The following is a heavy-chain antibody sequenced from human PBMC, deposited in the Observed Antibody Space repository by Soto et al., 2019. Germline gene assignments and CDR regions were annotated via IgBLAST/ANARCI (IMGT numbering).Heavy chain of an antibody. V-gene: IGHV3-74*01. CDR2: IEPYETGI. J-gene: IGHJ4*02. Sequence: EVQLVESGGGLVQPGGSLRLSCAASGFAFSSYWMHWVRQAPGKGLVWVSRIEPYETGINYADSVKGRFTISRDNAKNTLYLQMNSLRAEDTAVYYCTRDTFGGRDSWGQGTLVTVSS. CDR1: GFAFSSYW. CDR3: TRDTFGGRDS. D-gene: IGHD2-15*01.